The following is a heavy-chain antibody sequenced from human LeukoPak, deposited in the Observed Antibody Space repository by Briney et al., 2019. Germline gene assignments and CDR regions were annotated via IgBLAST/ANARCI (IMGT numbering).Heavy chain of an antibody. V-gene: IGHV1-24*01. CDR2: FDPEDGET. CDR1: GYTLTELS. Sequence: ASVKVSCKVSGYTLTELSMHWVRQAPGKGLEWMGGFDPEDGETIYAQKFQGRVTMTEDTSTDTAYMELSSLRSKDTAVYYCARGYYDSSGYRFDPWGQGTLVTVSS. J-gene: IGHJ5*02. D-gene: IGHD3-22*01. CDR3: ARGYYDSSGYRFDP.